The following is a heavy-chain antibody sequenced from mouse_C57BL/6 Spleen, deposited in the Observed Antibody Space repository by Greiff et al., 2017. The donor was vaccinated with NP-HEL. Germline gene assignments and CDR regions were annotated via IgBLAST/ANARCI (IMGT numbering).Heavy chain of an antibody. CDR3: ARVGGYYRAMDY. CDR1: GYTFTSYW. J-gene: IGHJ4*01. D-gene: IGHD2-3*01. V-gene: IGHV1-52*01. CDR2: IDPSDSET. Sequence: QVQLQQPGAELVRPGSSVKLSCKASGYTFTSYWMHWVKQRPIQGLEWIGNIDPSDSETHYNQKFKDKATLTVDKSSSTAYMQLSSLTSEDSAVYYCARVGGYYRAMDYWGQGTSVTVSS.